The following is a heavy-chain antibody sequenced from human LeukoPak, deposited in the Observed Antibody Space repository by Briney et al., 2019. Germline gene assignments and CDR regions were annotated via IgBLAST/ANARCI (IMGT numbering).Heavy chain of an antibody. CDR3: ARGRYDFWSGYYTFDY. CDR2: ISGSGGST. J-gene: IGHJ4*02. CDR1: GFTFSSYA. D-gene: IGHD3-3*01. Sequence: GGSLRLSCATSGFTFSSYAMSWVRQAPGKGLEWVSVISGSGGSTSYAESVKGRFTISRDNAKNSLYLQMNSLRAEDTAVYYCARGRYDFWSGYYTFDYRGQGTLVTVSS. V-gene: IGHV3-23*01.